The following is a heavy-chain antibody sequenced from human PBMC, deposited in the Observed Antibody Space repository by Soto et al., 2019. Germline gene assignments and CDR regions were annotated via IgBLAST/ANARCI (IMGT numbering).Heavy chain of an antibody. V-gene: IGHV3-33*01. Sequence: PGGSLRLSCAASGFTFSSYGKHWVRQAPGKGLEWVAVIWYDGSNKYYADSVKGRFTISRDNSKNTLYLQMNSLRAEDTAVYYCARDPDPIAAAIDYWGQGTLVTVSS. CDR3: ARDPDPIAAAIDY. D-gene: IGHD6-13*01. CDR2: IWYDGSNK. CDR1: GFTFSSYG. J-gene: IGHJ4*02.